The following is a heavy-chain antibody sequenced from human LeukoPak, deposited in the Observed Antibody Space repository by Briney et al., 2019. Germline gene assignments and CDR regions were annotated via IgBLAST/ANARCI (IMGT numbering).Heavy chain of an antibody. CDR1: GYTFTSYA. CDR2: INAGSGNT. Sequence: TSVKVSCKASGYTFTSYAMHWVRQAPGQRLEWMGWINAGSGNTKYSQKFQGRVTITRDTSASTAYMELSSLRSEDTAVYYCARVMVRGAASDAFDIWGQGTMVTVSS. J-gene: IGHJ3*02. D-gene: IGHD3-10*01. CDR3: ARVMVRGAASDAFDI. V-gene: IGHV1-3*01.